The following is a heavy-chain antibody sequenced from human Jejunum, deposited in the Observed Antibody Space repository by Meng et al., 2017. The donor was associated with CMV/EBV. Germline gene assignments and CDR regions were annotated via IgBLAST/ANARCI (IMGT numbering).Heavy chain of an antibody. V-gene: IGHV3-21*01. J-gene: IGHJ4*02. CDR3: ARDYSEGTSPYYLDY. CDR2: ISGSSGSI. D-gene: IGHD1-14*01. CDR1: FSFTTFN. Sequence: FSFTTFNIGWVRQAPGMGLEWVSSISGSSGSIYYGDSVKGRFTISRDYAKKSVYLQMNSLRAEDTAVYFCARDYSEGTSPYYLDYWGQGMLVTVSS.